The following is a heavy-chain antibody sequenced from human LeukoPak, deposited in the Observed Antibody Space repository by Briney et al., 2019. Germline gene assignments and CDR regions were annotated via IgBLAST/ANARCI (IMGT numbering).Heavy chain of an antibody. CDR3: ASESDDCSSTSCYLDAFDI. CDR2: ISYDGSNK. D-gene: IGHD2-2*01. V-gene: IGHV3-30-3*01. CDR1: GFTFSSYA. J-gene: IGHJ3*02. Sequence: GGSLRLSCAASGFTFSSYAMHWVRQAPGKGLEWVAVISYDGSNKYYADSVKGRFTISRDNSKNTLYLQMNSLRAEDTAVYYCASESDDCSSTSCYLDAFDIWGQGTMVTVSS.